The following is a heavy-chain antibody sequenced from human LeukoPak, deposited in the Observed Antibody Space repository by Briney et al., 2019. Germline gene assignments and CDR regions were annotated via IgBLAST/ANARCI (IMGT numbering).Heavy chain of an antibody. CDR2: IWYDGSNK. D-gene: IGHD2-15*01. V-gene: IGHV3-33*01. CDR3: AREARYCSGGSCYFHYYYYGMDV. Sequence: GGSLRLSCAASGFTFSSYGMHWVRQAPGKGLEWVAVIWYDGSNKYYADSVKGRFTISRDNSKNTLYLQMNSLRAEDTAVYYCAREARYCSGGSCYFHYYYYGMDVWGQGTTVTVSS. CDR1: GFTFSSYG. J-gene: IGHJ6*02.